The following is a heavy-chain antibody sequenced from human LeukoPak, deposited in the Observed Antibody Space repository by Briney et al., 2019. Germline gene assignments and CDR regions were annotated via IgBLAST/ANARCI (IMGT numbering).Heavy chain of an antibody. V-gene: IGHV3-23*01. D-gene: IGHD2-2*01. CDR3: AKSDCSSTNCYGIDY. CDR1: GFTFSSYV. CDR2: ISGSGGST. Sequence: PGGSLRLSCAASGFTFSSYVTSWVRQAPGKGLEWVSAISGSGGSTYYADSVKGRFTISRDNSKNTLYLQMNSLRAEDTAIYYCAKSDCSSTNCYGIDYWGQGTLVTVSS. J-gene: IGHJ4*02.